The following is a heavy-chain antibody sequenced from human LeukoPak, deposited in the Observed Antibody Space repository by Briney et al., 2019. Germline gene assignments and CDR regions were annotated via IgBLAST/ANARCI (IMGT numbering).Heavy chain of an antibody. CDR1: GFTFSGYG. CDR3: AKQDIRSSAWYD. D-gene: IGHD6-19*01. V-gene: IGHV3-33*06. Sequence: GRSLRLSCAASGFTFSGYGMHWVRQSPGKGLEWVAVIWYDGSNKYYADSVKGRFTISRDNSKNTLYLQMNSLRAEDTAVYYCAKQDIRSSAWYDWGQGTLVTVSS. CDR2: IWYDGSNK. J-gene: IGHJ4*02.